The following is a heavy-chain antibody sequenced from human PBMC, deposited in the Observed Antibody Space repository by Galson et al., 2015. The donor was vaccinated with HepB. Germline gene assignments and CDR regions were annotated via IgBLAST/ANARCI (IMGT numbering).Heavy chain of an antibody. Sequence: QSGAEVKKPGASVKVSCKTSGYTFANYGITWVRQAPGLALEWMAWISTNNGNTNYAQKLQDRVTTTTDTSTSTVYMELRSLRSDDTAVYYCARVPYDTSGYYSRPQDYWGQGTLVTVSS. CDR2: ISTNNGNT. V-gene: IGHV1-18*04. CDR1: GYTFANYG. D-gene: IGHD3-22*01. J-gene: IGHJ4*02. CDR3: ARVPYDTSGYYSRPQDY.